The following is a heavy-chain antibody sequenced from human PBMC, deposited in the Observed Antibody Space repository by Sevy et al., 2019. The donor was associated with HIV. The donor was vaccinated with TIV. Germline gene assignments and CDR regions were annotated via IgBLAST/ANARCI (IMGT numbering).Heavy chain of an antibody. Sequence: SETLSLTCTVSGYSISSGYLWGWIRQPPGKGLEWIGSVDHTGNTYYNPSLKSRVTTSVDTSKNQFSLRLGSVTAAETAVYYCANFGRLLIINGDAFDVWGQGTMVTVSS. CDR1: GYSISSGYL. D-gene: IGHD3-9*01. J-gene: IGHJ3*01. CDR3: ANFGRLLIINGDAFDV. V-gene: IGHV4-38-2*02. CDR2: VDHTGNT.